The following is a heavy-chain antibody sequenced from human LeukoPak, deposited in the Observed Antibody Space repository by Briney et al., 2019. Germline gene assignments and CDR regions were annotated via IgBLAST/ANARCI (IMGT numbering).Heavy chain of an antibody. CDR2: IYYSRST. J-gene: IGHJ6*03. CDR3: ARDYIVVVPAALRRYYYYYMDV. CDR1: GGSISSGDYY. Sequence: SQTLSLTCTVSGGSISSGDYYWSWIRQPPGKGLAWIGYIYYSRSTYYNPSLKSRVTISVDTSKNQFSLKLSSVTAADTAVYYCARDYIVVVPAALRRYYYYYMDVGGKGTTVTVSS. D-gene: IGHD2-2*01. V-gene: IGHV4-30-4*08.